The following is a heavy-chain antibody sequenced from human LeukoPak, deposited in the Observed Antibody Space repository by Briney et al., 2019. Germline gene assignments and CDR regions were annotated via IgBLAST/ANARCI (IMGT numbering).Heavy chain of an antibody. D-gene: IGHD3-22*01. CDR1: GFTFGSYA. Sequence: GGSLRLSCAASGFTFGSYAMHWVRQAPGKGLEWVAFISYDGSNKYQADSVKGRFTISRDNSKSTLHLQMNSLRAEDTAVYYCARDRNYYDSSGYLDYWGQGTLVTVSS. CDR2: ISYDGSNK. CDR3: ARDRNYYDSSGYLDY. J-gene: IGHJ4*02. V-gene: IGHV3-30-3*01.